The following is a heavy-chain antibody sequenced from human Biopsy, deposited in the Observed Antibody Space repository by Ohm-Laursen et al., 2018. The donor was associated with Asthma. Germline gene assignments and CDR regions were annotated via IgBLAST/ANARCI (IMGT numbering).Heavy chain of an antibody. CDR1: GFAVGRDH. Sequence: SLRLSCTASGFAVGRDHMFWVRQAPGRGLEWVSVIYSGGTSHTEDSVRGRFTISRDYSKNTLYLQMHSLRAEDSAVYYCARGDSSNWSRYYFDYWGQGTLVTVSS. V-gene: IGHV3-53*01. J-gene: IGHJ4*02. CDR2: IYSGGTS. CDR3: ARGDSSNWSRYYFDY. D-gene: IGHD3-22*01.